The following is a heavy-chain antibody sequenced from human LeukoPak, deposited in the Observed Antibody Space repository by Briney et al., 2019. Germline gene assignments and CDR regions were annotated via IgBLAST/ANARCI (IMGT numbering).Heavy chain of an antibody. Sequence: GGSLRLSCAASGFTVSSNDMSWVRQAPGKGLECISVIYSGGSTDYADSVKGRLTISRDNSKNTLYLQMNSLRAEDTTVFYCARGPYASGSYGRRGWVYYMDVWGKGTTVTISS. D-gene: IGHD3-10*01. V-gene: IGHV3-53*01. CDR1: GFTVSSND. CDR3: ARGPYASGSYGRRGWVYYMDV. J-gene: IGHJ6*03. CDR2: IYSGGST.